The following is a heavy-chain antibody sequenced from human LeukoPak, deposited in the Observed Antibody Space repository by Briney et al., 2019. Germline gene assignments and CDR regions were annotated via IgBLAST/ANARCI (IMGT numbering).Heavy chain of an antibody. J-gene: IGHJ4*02. V-gene: IGHV3-7*01. D-gene: IGHD5-18*01. CDR3: ARDLSGVTGYTYGRGIDY. Sequence: PGGSLRLSCAASGFSFRSYNMNWVRQAPGKGLEWVANIKKDGSEKYYVDSVKGRFTISRDNAKTSLYLQMNSLRAEDTAVYYCARDLSGVTGYTYGRGIDYWGQGTLVTVSS. CDR2: IKKDGSEK. CDR1: GFSFRSYN.